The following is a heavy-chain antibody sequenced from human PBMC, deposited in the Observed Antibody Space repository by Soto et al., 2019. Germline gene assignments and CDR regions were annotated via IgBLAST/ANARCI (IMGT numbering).Heavy chain of an antibody. CDR1: GGTFSTFG. CDR2: IIPFLGTA. J-gene: IGHJ4*02. CDR3: ARSAPMDAGDKYYYDF. Sequence: GASVKVCCKASGGTFSTFGISWVRQAPGQGLEWMGGIIPFLGTAKYSQKFEDRISITADESTNTVYIDLRSLTSEDTAIYYCARSAPMDAGDKYYYDFWGQGALVTVSS. D-gene: IGHD3-16*01. V-gene: IGHV1-69*13.